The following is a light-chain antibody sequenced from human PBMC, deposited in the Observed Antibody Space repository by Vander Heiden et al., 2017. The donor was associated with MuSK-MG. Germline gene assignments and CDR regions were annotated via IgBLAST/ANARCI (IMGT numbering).Light chain of an antibody. CDR1: SSDVGGYNY. CDR2: DVS. CDR3: CSYAGSYTFYV. Sequence: QSSLTQPRSVSGSPGPSVPISCPGTSSDVGGYNYVSWYQQHPGKAPKLMIYDVSKRPSGVPDRFSGSKSGNTASLTISGLQAEDEADYYCCSYAGSYTFYVFGTGTKVTVL. J-gene: IGLJ1*01. V-gene: IGLV2-11*01.